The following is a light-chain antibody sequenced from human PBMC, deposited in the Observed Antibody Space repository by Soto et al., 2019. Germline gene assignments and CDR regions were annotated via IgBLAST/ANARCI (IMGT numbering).Light chain of an antibody. J-gene: IGKJ2*01. CDR3: QQYSDRYT. CDR1: QSVSSS. CDR2: GAS. V-gene: IGKV3-15*01. Sequence: EIVMTQSPATLSVSPGERATLSCRASQSVSSSLAWYQHKPGQAPRLLIYGASIRATGIPARFSGSGSGADITLTISGLLSEDFAAYYCQQYSDRYTFGQGPRLVI.